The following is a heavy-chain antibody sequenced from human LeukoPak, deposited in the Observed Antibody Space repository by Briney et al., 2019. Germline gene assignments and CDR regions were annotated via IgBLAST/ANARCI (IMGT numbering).Heavy chain of an antibody. CDR2: IWNDGSNK. Sequence: PGGSLRLSCAASGFTFSSYGMHWVRQAPGKGLEWVAVIWNDGSNKYYADSVKGRFTISRDNSKNTLYLQMNSLRAEDTAVYYCASGDYYGSGSYYNGENYWGQGTLVTVSS. V-gene: IGHV3-33*01. D-gene: IGHD3-10*01. J-gene: IGHJ4*02. CDR1: GFTFSSYG. CDR3: ASGDYYGSGSYYNGENY.